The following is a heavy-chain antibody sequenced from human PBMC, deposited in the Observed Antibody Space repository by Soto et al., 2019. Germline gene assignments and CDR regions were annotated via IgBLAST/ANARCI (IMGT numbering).Heavy chain of an antibody. J-gene: IGHJ4*02. D-gene: IGHD6-13*01. CDR3: ARSTGYSSIWHA. CDR1: GGSISSSNYY. Sequence: SETLSLTCTVSGGSISSSNYYWGWIRQPPGKGLEWIGNINYRGSTYYSPSLKSRVTISVDASKNQFSLKLNSVTAADTAVYYCARSTGYSSIWHAWGQGTLVTVSS. V-gene: IGHV4-39*01. CDR2: INYRGST.